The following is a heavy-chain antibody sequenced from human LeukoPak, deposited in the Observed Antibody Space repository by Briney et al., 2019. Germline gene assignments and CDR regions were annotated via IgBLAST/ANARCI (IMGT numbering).Heavy chain of an antibody. V-gene: IGHV1-18*01. J-gene: IGHJ4*02. Sequence: ASVKVSCKASGYTFTTYGLSWVRQAPGQGLEWMGWISAYNGNTEYAQNLQGRVTMTTDTSTNTAYVELRSLRSDDTAVYYCVRDRGYYYDSSAYHYSRLFDYWGQGTLVTVSS. CDR1: GYTFTTYG. CDR3: VRDRGYYYDSSAYHYSRLFDY. D-gene: IGHD3-22*01. CDR2: ISAYNGNT.